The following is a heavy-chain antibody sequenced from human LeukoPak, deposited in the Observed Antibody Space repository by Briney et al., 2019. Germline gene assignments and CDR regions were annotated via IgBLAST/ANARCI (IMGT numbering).Heavy chain of an antibody. D-gene: IGHD4-17*01. J-gene: IGHJ4*02. CDR3: ARDRDYAFDY. CDR1: GGSISSGDYY. CDR2: IYYSGST. V-gene: IGHV4-30-4*01. Sequence: SETLSLTCTVSGGSISSGDYYWSWIRQPLGKGLEWIGYIYYSGSTYYNPSLKSRVTISVDTPKNQFSLKLSSVTAADTAVYYCARDRDYAFDYWGQGTLVTVSS.